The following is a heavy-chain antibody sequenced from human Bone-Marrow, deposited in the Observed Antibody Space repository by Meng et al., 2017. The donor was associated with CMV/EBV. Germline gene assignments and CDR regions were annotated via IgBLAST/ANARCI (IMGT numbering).Heavy chain of an antibody. CDR3: ARGAGRDYYYYGMDV. V-gene: IGHV1-2*02. CDR1: GYTFTGYY. J-gene: IGHJ6*02. Sequence: ASVKVSCKASGYTFTGYYMHWVRQAPGQGLEWMGWINPNSGGTNYAQKFQGRVTMTRDTSISTAYMELSRLRSDDTAVYYCARGAGRDYYYYGMDVWGQGTTVTVSS. CDR2: INPNSGGT.